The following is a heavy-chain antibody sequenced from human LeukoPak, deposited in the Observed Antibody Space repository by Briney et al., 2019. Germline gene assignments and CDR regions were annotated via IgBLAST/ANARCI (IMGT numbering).Heavy chain of an antibody. J-gene: IGHJ4*02. D-gene: IGHD5-18*01. Sequence: SETLSLTCTVSGGSISSYYWSWIRQPPGKGLEWIGYIYYSGSTNYNPSLKSRVTISVDTSMNRFSLKLSSVTAADTAVYYCARVSGYSYGYFGLDYWGQGTLVTVSS. CDR1: GGSISSYY. CDR3: ARVSGYSYGYFGLDY. CDR2: IYYSGST. V-gene: IGHV4-59*01.